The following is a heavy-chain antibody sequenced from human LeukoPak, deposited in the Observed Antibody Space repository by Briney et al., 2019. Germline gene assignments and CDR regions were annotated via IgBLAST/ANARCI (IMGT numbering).Heavy chain of an antibody. CDR2: IGIAGDT. D-gene: IGHD5/OR15-5a*01. CDR3: TRGGIQVSGIDAFDI. CDR1: GFTFSSYD. Sequence: PGGSLRLSCAASGFTFSSYDMHWVRQAPGRGLEWVSAIGIAGDTYYPDSVKGRLTISRENAKNSMYLQMNSLKDGDTAVYYCTRGGIQVSGIDAFDIWGQGTMVTVSS. J-gene: IGHJ3*02. V-gene: IGHV3-13*01.